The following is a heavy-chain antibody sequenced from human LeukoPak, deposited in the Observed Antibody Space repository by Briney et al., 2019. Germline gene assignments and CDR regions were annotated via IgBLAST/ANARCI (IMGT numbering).Heavy chain of an antibody. CDR1: GYDFTSVG. J-gene: IGHJ4*02. Sequence: GASVKVSCKASGYDFTSVGITWVRRAPGQGLEWMGWISPYNGNTRYAQKFQGRVAMTTDTSTTTAYTELRGLRFNDTAVYYCARAGSGSGWYFDYWGQGTLVTVSS. V-gene: IGHV1-18*01. CDR2: ISPYNGNT. D-gene: IGHD6-19*01. CDR3: ARAGSGSGWYFDY.